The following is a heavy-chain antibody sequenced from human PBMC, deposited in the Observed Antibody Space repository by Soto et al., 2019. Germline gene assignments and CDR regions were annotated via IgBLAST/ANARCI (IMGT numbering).Heavy chain of an antibody. CDR1: GFSLNANGVG. Sequence: QITLKEAGPSLVKPTQTLTLTCNFSGFSLNANGVGVGWIRQPPGKALEWLALLYWDGDKRFSPSLNNRLTITKDTSKNQVVLTLTNMDPMDTSTYYCAHRPHNYGWIYAFDVLGQGTVVTAPS. CDR3: AHRPHNYGWIYAFDV. D-gene: IGHD6-19*01. CDR2: LYWDGDK. V-gene: IGHV2-5*02. J-gene: IGHJ3*01.